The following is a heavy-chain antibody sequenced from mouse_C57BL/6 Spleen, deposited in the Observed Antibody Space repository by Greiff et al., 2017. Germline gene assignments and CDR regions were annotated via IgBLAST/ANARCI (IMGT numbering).Heavy chain of an antibody. Sequence: QVQLQQSGAELVKPGASVKISCKASGYAFSSYWMNWVKQRPGKGLEWIGQIYPGDGDTNYNGKFKGKATLTADKSSSTAYMQLSSLTSEDSAVYFCARTYGSSYVGFAYWGQGTLVTVSA. D-gene: IGHD1-1*01. CDR1: GYAFSSYW. V-gene: IGHV1-80*01. CDR2: IYPGDGDT. J-gene: IGHJ3*01. CDR3: ARTYGSSYVGFAY.